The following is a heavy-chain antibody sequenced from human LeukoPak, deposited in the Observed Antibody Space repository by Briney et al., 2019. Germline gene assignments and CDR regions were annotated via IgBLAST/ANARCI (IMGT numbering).Heavy chain of an antibody. J-gene: IGHJ4*02. Sequence: GGSLRLSCAASGFTFSDYEMNWVRQAPGKGLEWVSYISNSGSTIHYADSVKGRVTISRDNAKDSLFLQMHSLRADDTAVYYCARGPSVGSGWSPDYWGQGTLVTVSS. D-gene: IGHD6-19*01. CDR2: ISNSGSTI. V-gene: IGHV3-48*03. CDR1: GFTFSDYE. CDR3: ARGPSVGSGWSPDY.